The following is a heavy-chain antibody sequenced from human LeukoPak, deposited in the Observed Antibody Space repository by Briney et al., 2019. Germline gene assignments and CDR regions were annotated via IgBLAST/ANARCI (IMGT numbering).Heavy chain of an antibody. V-gene: IGHV4-30-4*08. J-gene: IGHJ4*02. CDR1: GGSISSGDYY. D-gene: IGHD3-22*01. CDR2: IYYSGST. Sequence: SQTLSLTCTVSGGSISSGDYYWSWIRQPPGKGLEWIGYIYYSGSTYYNPSLKSRVTISVDTSKNQFSLKLSSVTAADTAVYYCARGVTSGYYYFDYWGQGTLVTVSS. CDR3: ARGVTSGYYYFDY.